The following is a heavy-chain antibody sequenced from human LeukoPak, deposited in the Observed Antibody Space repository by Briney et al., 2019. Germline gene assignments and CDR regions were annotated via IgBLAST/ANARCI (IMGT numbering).Heavy chain of an antibody. J-gene: IGHJ3*01. CDR2: IYSGGST. CDR1: GLTVSSNY. V-gene: IGHV3-66*01. D-gene: IGHD6-13*01. Sequence: PGGSLRLSCAASGLTVSSNYMSWVRQAPGKGLEWVSVIYSGGSTYYADSVKGRFTISRDNSKNTLYLQMNSLGAEDTAVYYCARDGVASAGTGDDTFDVWGQGTMVTVSS. CDR3: ARDGVASAGTGDDTFDV.